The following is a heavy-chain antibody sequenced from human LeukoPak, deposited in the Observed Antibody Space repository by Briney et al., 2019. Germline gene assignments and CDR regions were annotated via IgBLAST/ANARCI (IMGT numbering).Heavy chain of an antibody. V-gene: IGHV4-39*07. CDR2: IYYSGST. CDR3: ARLNPVAGTIHGLDY. CDR1: GGSISSSSYY. J-gene: IGHJ4*02. D-gene: IGHD6-19*01. Sequence: PSETLSLTCTVSGGSISSSSYYWGWIRQPPGKGLEWIGSIYYSGSTSYNPSLKSRVTISVDTSKNQFSLRLSSVTAADTAVYYCARLNPVAGTIHGLDYWGQGTLVTVSS.